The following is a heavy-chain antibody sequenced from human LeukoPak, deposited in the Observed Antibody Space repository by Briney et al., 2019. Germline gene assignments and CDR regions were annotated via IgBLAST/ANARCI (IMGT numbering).Heavy chain of an antibody. CDR2: IYYSGST. CDR3: ARLVDTAMLFDY. CDR1: GGSVSSGDYF. V-gene: IGHV4-30-4*01. D-gene: IGHD5-18*01. Sequence: SQTLSLTCTVSGGSVSSGDYFWSWIRQPPGKGLEWIGYIYYSGSTNYNPSLKSRVTISVDTSKNQFSLKLSSVTAADTAVYYCARLVDTAMLFDYWGQGTLVTVSS. J-gene: IGHJ4*02.